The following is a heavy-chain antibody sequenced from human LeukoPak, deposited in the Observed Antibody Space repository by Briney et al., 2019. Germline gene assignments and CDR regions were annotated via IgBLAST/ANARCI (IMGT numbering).Heavy chain of an antibody. CDR2: IYSGGST. V-gene: IGHV3-53*05. Sequence: GGSLRLSCAASGFTVSSNYMRWVRQAPGKGLEWVSVIYSGGSTYYADSVKGRFTISRDNSKNTLYLQMNSLRAEDTAVYYCARLVWDTTMADGDIDSWGQGTLLIVSS. D-gene: IGHD5-18*01. J-gene: IGHJ4*02. CDR1: GFTVSSNY. CDR3: ARLVWDTTMADGDIDS.